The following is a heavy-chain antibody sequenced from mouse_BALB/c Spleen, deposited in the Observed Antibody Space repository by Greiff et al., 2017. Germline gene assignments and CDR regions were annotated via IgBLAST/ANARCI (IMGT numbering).Heavy chain of an antibody. CDR3: ARSREGDYAMDY. V-gene: IGHV5-17*02. CDR1: GFTFSSFG. Sequence: EVQRVESGGGLVQPGGSLKLSCAASGFTFSSFGMHWVRQAPEKGLEWVAYISSGSSTIYYADTVKGRFTISRDNPKNTLFLQMTSLRSEDTAMYYCARSREGDYAMDYWGQGTSVTVSS. CDR2: ISSGSSTI. J-gene: IGHJ4*01.